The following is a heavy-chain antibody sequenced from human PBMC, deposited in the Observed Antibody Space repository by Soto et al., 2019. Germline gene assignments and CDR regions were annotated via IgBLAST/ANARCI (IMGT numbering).Heavy chain of an antibody. J-gene: IGHJ6*02. CDR3: GGEPKGGAYDMDV. Sequence: QVQLVESGGGVVQPGTSLRLSCAASRLTFSAHDMHWVRQAPGKGLEWVALIWSDGSRGFYADSVKGRFTISRDNFKNTLYLQMNSLGAEDTAVYYCGGEPKGGAYDMDVWGQGTTVTVSS. D-gene: IGHD3-16*01. CDR2: IWSDGSRG. V-gene: IGHV3-33*01. CDR1: RLTFSAHD.